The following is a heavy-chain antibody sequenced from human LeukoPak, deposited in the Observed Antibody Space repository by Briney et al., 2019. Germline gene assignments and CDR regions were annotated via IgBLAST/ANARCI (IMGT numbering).Heavy chain of an antibody. J-gene: IGHJ5*02. CDR2: INPNSGGT. Sequence: ASVKVSCKASGYTFTGYYMHWVRQAPGQGLEWMGWINPNSGGTNYAQKFQGRVTMTRDTSISTAYMELSRLRSDDTAVYYCARDRSDSSVNRLEPWGQGTLVTVYS. D-gene: IGHD6-25*01. CDR1: GYTFTGYY. CDR3: ARDRSDSSVNRLEP. V-gene: IGHV1-2*02.